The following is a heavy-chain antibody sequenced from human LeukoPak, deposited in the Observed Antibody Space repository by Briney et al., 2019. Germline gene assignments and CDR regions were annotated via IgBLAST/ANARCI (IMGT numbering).Heavy chain of an antibody. CDR2: IIPIFGTA. CDR3: ARGYCRSTSCYDGSYYYYMDV. CDR1: GGTFSSYA. Sequence: GASVKVSCKXSGGTFSSYAISWVRQAPGQGLERMGGIIPIFGTANYAQKFRGRVTITADESTSTAYMELSSLRSEDTAVYYCARGYCRSTSCYDGSYYYYMDVWGKGTTVTVSS. D-gene: IGHD2-2*01. J-gene: IGHJ6*03. V-gene: IGHV1-69*13.